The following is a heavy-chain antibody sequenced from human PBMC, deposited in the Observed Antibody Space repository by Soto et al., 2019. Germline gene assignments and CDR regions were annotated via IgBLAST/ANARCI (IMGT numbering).Heavy chain of an antibody. V-gene: IGHV6-1*01. CDR3: ARDKWITGTKYYGMDV. Sequence: SQTLSLTCAISGDSVSSNSAAWNWIRQSPSRGLEWLGRTYYRSKWHNDYAVSVKSRITINPDTSKNQFSLQLNSVTPEDTAVYYCARDKWITGTKYYGMDVWGQGTTVTVSS. J-gene: IGHJ6*02. D-gene: IGHD1-7*01. CDR2: TYYRSKWHN. CDR1: GDSVSSNSAA.